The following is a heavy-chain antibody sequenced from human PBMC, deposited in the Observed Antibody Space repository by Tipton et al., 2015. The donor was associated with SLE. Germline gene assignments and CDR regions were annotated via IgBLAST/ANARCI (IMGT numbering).Heavy chain of an antibody. D-gene: IGHD3-22*01. V-gene: IGHV4-59*11. J-gene: IGHJ4*02. CDR1: GGSISSHY. Sequence: TLSLTCTVSGGSISSHYWSWIRQPPGKGLEWIGYIYYSGSTNYNPSLKSRVTISVDTSKNQFSLKLSSVTAADTAVYYCARADYYDSSASDYWGQGTLVTVSS. CDR2: IYYSGST. CDR3: ARADYYDSSASDY.